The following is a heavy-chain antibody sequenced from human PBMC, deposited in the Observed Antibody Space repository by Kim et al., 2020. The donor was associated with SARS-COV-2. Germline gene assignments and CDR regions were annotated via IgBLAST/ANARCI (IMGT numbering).Heavy chain of an antibody. V-gene: IGHV4-59*09. CDR3: VRGERLGGDY. CDR2: GST. J-gene: IGHJ4*02. Sequence: GSTHYNPSLKSRVTILVDTAKNQFSLKLTSVTAADTAVYYCVRGERLGGDYWGQGTLVTVSS. D-gene: IGHD3-16*01.